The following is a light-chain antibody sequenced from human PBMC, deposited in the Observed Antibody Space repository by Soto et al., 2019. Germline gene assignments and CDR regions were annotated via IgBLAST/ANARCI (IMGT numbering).Light chain of an antibody. J-gene: IGKJ4*01. CDR2: SAS. CDR1: QSVTSN. V-gene: IGKV3-15*01. Sequence: EIVMTQSPATLAVFPGERTTLSCRANQSVTSNLAWYQQKPGQTPTLLIYSASTSATGILARLSGSGSGTEFTLTIISLQSEDVVVYYCQQYNSCPPLTFGGGTKVEIK. CDR3: QQYNSCPPLT.